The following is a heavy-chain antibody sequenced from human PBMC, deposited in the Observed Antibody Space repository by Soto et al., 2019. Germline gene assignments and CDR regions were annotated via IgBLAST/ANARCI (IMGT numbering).Heavy chain of an antibody. D-gene: IGHD2-15*01. V-gene: IGHV3-23*01. CDR1: GFTFSSYA. CDR2: ITGSGGGT. Sequence: EVHLLESGGGLVQPGGSLRLSCAASGFTFSSYAMNWVRQAPGKGLEWVSGITGSGGGTYYADSVKGRFTISRDSAKNPLYLQMNSLRAGDTAVYYCATVLGYCSGGSCYWDFDSWGQGTLVTVSS. CDR3: ATVLGYCSGGSCYWDFDS. J-gene: IGHJ4*02.